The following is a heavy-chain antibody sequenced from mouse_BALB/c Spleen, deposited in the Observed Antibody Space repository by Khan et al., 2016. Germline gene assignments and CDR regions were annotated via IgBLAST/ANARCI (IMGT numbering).Heavy chain of an antibody. D-gene: IGHD2-3*01. Sequence: QVQLKQSGAELVRPGTSVKVSCKASGYAFTNYLIEWVKQRPGQGLEWIGVINPGSGGTNYNEKFKGKATLTADKSSSTAYMQLSSLTSDDSAVYCCARYDGNYDAMDYWGQETSVTVSS. V-gene: IGHV1-54*01. CDR1: GYAFTNYL. J-gene: IGHJ4*01. CDR2: INPGSGGT. CDR3: ARYDGNYDAMDY.